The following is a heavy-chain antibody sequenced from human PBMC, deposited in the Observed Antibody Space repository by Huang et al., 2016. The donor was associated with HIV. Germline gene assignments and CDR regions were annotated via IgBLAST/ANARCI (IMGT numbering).Heavy chain of an antibody. J-gene: IGHJ4*02. D-gene: IGHD3-22*01. Sequence: EVQLVESGGGLVQPGGSLRLSCAASGFSISSYWMHWVRQAPGKGLVWVSGINRDGSSTRYADSGKGRFTISRDNAKNTLYLQMNSLRAEYTAVYYCARDPRIQSWLNFFDYWGQGTLVSVSS. CDR3: ARDPRIQSWLNFFDY. CDR2: INRDGSST. CDR1: GFSISSYW. V-gene: IGHV3-74*01.